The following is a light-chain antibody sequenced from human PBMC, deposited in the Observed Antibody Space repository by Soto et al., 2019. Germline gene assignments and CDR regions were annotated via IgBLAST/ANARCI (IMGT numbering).Light chain of an antibody. CDR1: SSDVGGHDY. CDR2: AVS. V-gene: IGLV2-14*01. J-gene: IGLJ2*01. CDR3: SSYTSSTTLV. Sequence: QSALTQPASVSGSPGQSITISCSGTSSDVGGHDYVSWYQKHPGKAPKLMIYAVSYRPSGVSYRFSGSKSGNTASLTISGLQAEDEADYYCSSYTSSTTLVFGGGTKLTVL.